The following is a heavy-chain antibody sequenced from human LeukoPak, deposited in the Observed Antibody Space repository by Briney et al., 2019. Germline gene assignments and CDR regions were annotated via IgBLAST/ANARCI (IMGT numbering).Heavy chain of an antibody. CDR2: ISSSSSYI. Sequence: GGSLRLSCAASGFTFSSYSMNWVRQAPGKGLEWVSSISSSSSYIYYADSVKGRFTISRDNAKNSLYLQMNSLRAEDTAVYYCAREWNDILTGYYRDPERFFSYYGMDVWGQGTTVTVSS. D-gene: IGHD3-9*01. CDR3: AREWNDILTGYYRDPERFFSYYGMDV. V-gene: IGHV3-21*01. CDR1: GFTFSSYS. J-gene: IGHJ6*02.